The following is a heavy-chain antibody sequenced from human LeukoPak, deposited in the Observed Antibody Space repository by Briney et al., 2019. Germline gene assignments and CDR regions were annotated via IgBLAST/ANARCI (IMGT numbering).Heavy chain of an antibody. D-gene: IGHD3-3*01. CDR3: ARAAFWSGYYHFDY. J-gene: IGHJ4*02. V-gene: IGHV1-69*05. CDR2: IIPIFGTA. CDR1: GFTFSSYA. Sequence: SVKVSCKAPGFTFSSYAISWVRQAPGQGLEWMGGIIPIFGTANYAQKFQGRVTITTDESTSTAYMELSSLRSEDTAVYYCARAAFWSGYYHFDYWGQGTLVTVSS.